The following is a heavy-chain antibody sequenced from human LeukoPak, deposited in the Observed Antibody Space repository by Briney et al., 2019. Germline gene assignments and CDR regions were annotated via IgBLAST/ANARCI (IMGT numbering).Heavy chain of an antibody. J-gene: IGHJ3*01. CDR1: GGSFSGYY. CDR3: ARGSALDL. Sequence: PSETLSLTCAVYGGSFSGYYWSWIRQPPGKGLEWIGDINHGGSTNYNPSLKSRVTISVDTSKNQFLLKLTSVTAADTAVYYCARGSALDLWGQGTMVIVSS. V-gene: IGHV4-34*01. CDR2: INHGGST.